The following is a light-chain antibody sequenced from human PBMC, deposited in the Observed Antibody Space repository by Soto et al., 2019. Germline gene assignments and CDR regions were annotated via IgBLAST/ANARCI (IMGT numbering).Light chain of an antibody. J-gene: IGLJ1*01. V-gene: IGLV2-11*01. CDR2: DVT. CDR1: SSDVDNYNN. Sequence: QSVLTQPRSVSGSPGQSVTISCTRTSSDVDNYNNVSWYQQHPGKAPQLLIYDVTKRPSGVPDRFSGSKSGNTAALTISGLQAEDEAEYFCSSYAGSYTWIFGSGTKVTV. CDR3: SSYAGSYTWI.